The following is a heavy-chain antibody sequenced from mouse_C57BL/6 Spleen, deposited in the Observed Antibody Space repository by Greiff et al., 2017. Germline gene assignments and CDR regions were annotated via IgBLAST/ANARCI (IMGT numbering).Heavy chain of an antibody. V-gene: IGHV1-15*01. CDR3: TRFHDYDGAY. CDR2: LDPETGGT. D-gene: IGHD2-4*01. J-gene: IGHJ3*01. Sequence: QVQLKESGAELVRPGASVTLSCKASGYTFTDYEMHWVKQTPVPGLEWIGALDPETGGTAYNQKFKGKAILTADKSSSTAYMELRSLTSEDSAVYYCTRFHDYDGAYWGQGTLVTVSA. CDR1: GYTFTDYE.